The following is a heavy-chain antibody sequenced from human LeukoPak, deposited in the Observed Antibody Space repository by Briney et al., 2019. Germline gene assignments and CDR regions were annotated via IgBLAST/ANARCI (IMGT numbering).Heavy chain of an antibody. CDR1: GGSISSYY. Sequence: SETLSLTCTVSGGSISSYYWSWIRQPPGKGLEWIGYIYYSGSTNYNPSLKSRVTISVDTSKNQFSLKLSSVTAADTAVYYRAREVDTSGSGSYLSGSEGDWFDPWGQGTLVTISS. V-gene: IGHV4-59*01. CDR3: AREVDTSGSGSYLSGSEGDWFDP. J-gene: IGHJ5*02. D-gene: IGHD3-10*01. CDR2: IYYSGST.